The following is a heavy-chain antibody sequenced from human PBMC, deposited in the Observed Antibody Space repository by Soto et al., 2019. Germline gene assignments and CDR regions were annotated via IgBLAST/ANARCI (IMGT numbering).Heavy chain of an antibody. J-gene: IGHJ4*02. CDR3: AKDTYYYDSSGYYVFDY. CDR1: GLIFSSYG. D-gene: IGHD3-22*01. V-gene: IGHV3-30*18. CDR2: ISYDGTNK. Sequence: QGQLVESGGGVVQPGRSLRLSCAASGLIFSSYGMHWVRQAPGKGLEWLAVISYDGTNKNYADSVKGRFTISRDNSKNELYLQMNSLRPDDTAVYYCAKDTYYYDSSGYYVFDYWGQGTLVTVSS.